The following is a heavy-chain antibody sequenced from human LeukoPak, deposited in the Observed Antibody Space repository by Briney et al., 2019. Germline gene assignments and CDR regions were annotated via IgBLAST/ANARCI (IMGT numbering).Heavy chain of an antibody. V-gene: IGHV1-69*13. Sequence: SVKVSCKASGGTFSSYAISWMRQAPGQGLKWMGGIIPIFGTANYAQKFQGRVTITADESRSTAYMELSSLRSEDTAVYCCRTHSTVVTQPAFDSWGQGTLVTVSS. J-gene: IGHJ4*02. CDR2: IIPIFGTA. CDR1: GGTFSSYA. D-gene: IGHD4-23*01. CDR3: RTHSTVVTQPAFDS.